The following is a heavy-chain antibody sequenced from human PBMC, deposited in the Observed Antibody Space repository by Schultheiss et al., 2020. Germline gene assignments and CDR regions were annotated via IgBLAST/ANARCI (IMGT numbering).Heavy chain of an antibody. V-gene: IGHV4-34*01. J-gene: IGHJ4*02. D-gene: IGHD1-26*01. CDR1: GGSFSGYY. CDR2: INHSGST. CDR3: ARGGSGSHY. Sequence: SETLSLTCAVYGGSFSGYYWSWIRQPPGKGLEWIGEINHSGSTNYNPSLKSRVTMTRDTSISTAYMELSRLRSDDTAVYYCARGGSGSHYWGQGTLVTVSS.